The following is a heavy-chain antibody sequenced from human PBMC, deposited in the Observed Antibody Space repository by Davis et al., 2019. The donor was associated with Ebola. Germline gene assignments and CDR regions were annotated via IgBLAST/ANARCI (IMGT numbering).Heavy chain of an antibody. V-gene: IGHV4-34*01. CDR1: GESVSGIY. D-gene: IGHD6-19*01. J-gene: IGHJ5*02. CDR3: GGIRGQWLES. CDR2: INHSGRT. Sequence: PSETLSLTCVVYGESVSGIYWTWTRQSPGKGLEWIGEINHSGRTFYNPSLKSRVTVSLETSQNHFSIRLTSVTAADTAMYYCGGIRGQWLESWGQGSLVTVST.